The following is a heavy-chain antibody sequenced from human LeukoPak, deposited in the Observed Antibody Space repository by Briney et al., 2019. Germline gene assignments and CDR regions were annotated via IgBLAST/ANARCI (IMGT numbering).Heavy chain of an antibody. CDR2: INPNSGGT. CDR1: GYTFTSYD. V-gene: IGHV1-2*02. Sequence: GASVKVSCKASGYTFTSYDINWVRQATGQGLEWMGWINPNSGGTNYAQKFQGRVTMTRDTSISTAYMELSRLRSDDTAVYYCAREGPMTTVTTVDYWGQGTLVTVSS. J-gene: IGHJ4*02. CDR3: AREGPMTTVTTVDY. D-gene: IGHD4-11*01.